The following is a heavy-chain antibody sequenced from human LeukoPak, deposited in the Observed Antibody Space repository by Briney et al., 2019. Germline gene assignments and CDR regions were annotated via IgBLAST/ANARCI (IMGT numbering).Heavy chain of an antibody. J-gene: IGHJ4*02. CDR3: ARNWGAGHPINFDY. D-gene: IGHD3-16*01. V-gene: IGHV1-18*01. Sequence: GAPVKVSCKTFDYPFSSCGINWVRQAPGQGLEWMGWISGYNGDTNYAQKFQGRVTMTTDTSTNTAYMDLRRLRSDDTAVYYCARNWGAGHPINFDYWGQGTLVTVSS. CDR2: ISGYNGDT. CDR1: DYPFSSCG.